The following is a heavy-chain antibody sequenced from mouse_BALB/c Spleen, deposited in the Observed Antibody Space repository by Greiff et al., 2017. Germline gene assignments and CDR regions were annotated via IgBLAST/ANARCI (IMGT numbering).Heavy chain of an antibody. Sequence: EVQLVESGGGLVKPGGSLKLSCAASGFTFSSYAMSWVRQSPEKRLEWVAEISSGGSYTYYPDTVTGRFTISRDNAKNTLYLEMSSLRSEDTAMYYCANCYSSNRPPFAYWGQGTLVTVSA. V-gene: IGHV5-9-4*01. D-gene: IGHD1-1*01. CDR2: ISSGGSYT. CDR1: GFTFSSYA. CDR3: ANCYSSNRPPFAY. J-gene: IGHJ3*01.